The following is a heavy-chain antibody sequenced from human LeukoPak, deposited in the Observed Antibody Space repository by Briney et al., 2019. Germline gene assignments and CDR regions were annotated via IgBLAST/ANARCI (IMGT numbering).Heavy chain of an antibody. CDR3: ARVRDGYNDAFDI. Sequence: GAPVKVSCKASGYTFTNYYMHWVRQAPGQGLEWMGVFNPSGGSTSYAQKLQGRVTMTRDTSTSTVYMELSSLRSEDTAVYYCARVRDGYNDAFDIRGQGTMVIVSS. V-gene: IGHV1-46*01. CDR2: FNPSGGST. CDR1: GYTFTNYY. J-gene: IGHJ3*02. D-gene: IGHD5-24*01.